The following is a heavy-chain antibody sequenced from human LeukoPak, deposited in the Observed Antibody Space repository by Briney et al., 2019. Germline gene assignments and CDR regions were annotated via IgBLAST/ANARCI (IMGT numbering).Heavy chain of an antibody. CDR2: ISSSSSYI. Sequence: KAGGSLRLSCAASGFTFSSYSMNWVRQAPGKGLEWVSSISSSSSYIYYADSVKGRFTISRDNSKNTLYLQMNSLRAEDTAVYYCARYQLLSYHYGMDVWGQGTTVTVSS. CDR3: ARYQLLSYHYGMDV. J-gene: IGHJ6*02. D-gene: IGHD2-2*01. V-gene: IGHV3-21*04. CDR1: GFTFSSYS.